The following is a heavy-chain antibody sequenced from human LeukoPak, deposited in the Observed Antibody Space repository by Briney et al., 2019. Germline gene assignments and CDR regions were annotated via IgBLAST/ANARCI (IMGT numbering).Heavy chain of an antibody. V-gene: IGHV3-15*01. Sequence: PGGSLRLSCAASGFTFSNAWMSWVRQAPGKGLEWVGRIKSKSDGGAIDYAAPVKGRFIISRDDSKDMLYLQMNSLKTEDTGVYYCTRDKLELRQFDYWGQGTLVTVSS. J-gene: IGHJ4*02. CDR2: IKSKSDGGAI. CDR1: GFTFSNAW. D-gene: IGHD1-26*01. CDR3: TRDKLELRQFDY.